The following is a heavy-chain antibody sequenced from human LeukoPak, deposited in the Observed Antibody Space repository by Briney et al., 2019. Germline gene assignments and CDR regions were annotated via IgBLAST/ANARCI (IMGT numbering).Heavy chain of an antibody. CDR1: GGSISSGSYY. V-gene: IGHV4-61*02. CDR2: IYTSGST. CDR3: AREVYDYVWGSYLDYFDY. Sequence: PSETLSLTCTVSGGSISSGSYYWSWIRQPAGKGLEWIGRIYTSGSTNYNPFLKSRVTISVDTSKNQFSLKLSSVTAADTAVYYCAREVYDYVWGSYLDYFDYWGQGTLVTVSS. D-gene: IGHD3-16*01. J-gene: IGHJ4*02.